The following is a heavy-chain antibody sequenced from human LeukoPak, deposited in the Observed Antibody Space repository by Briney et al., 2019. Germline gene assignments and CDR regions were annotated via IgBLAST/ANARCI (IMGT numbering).Heavy chain of an antibody. D-gene: IGHD3-16*01. CDR2: IYYSGST. Sequence: SETLSLTCTVSGGSISSYYWSWIRQPPGKGLEWIGYIYYSGSTNYNPSPKRRASISVDTSKNQFSLKLSSVTAADTAVYYCASETAQKGAHYMDVWGKGTTVTISS. CDR1: GGSISSYY. J-gene: IGHJ6*03. V-gene: IGHV4-59*01. CDR3: ASETAQKGAHYMDV.